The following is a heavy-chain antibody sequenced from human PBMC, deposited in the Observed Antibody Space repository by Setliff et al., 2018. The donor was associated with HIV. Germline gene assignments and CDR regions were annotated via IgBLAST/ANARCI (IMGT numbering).Heavy chain of an antibody. CDR1: GVSVSRDGYY. D-gene: IGHD5-18*01. J-gene: IGHJ6*03. Sequence: PSETLSLTCTVSGVSVSRDGYYWSWIRQLPGKDLEWIGYIHSSGSTIYSASLKSRVSISVDTSKNQVSLRLSSVTAADTAVYYCARRAEPGYSYGSTGDYYYYYMDVWGKGTTVTVSS. CDR3: ARRAEPGYSYGSTGDYYYYYMDV. CDR2: IHSSGST. V-gene: IGHV4-61*08.